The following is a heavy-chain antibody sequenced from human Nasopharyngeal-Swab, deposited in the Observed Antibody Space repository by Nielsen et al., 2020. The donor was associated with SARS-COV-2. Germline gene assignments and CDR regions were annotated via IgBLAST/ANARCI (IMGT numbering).Heavy chain of an antibody. V-gene: IGHV3-73*01. CDR1: GFVFSGSA. J-gene: IGHJ4*02. CDR2: IGDKDHNYAT. CDR3: TTDYYFDY. Sequence: GGSLRLSCAASGFVFSGSAMHWVRQASGQGLEWIGRIGDKDHNYATVYAASLKGRFTISRDDSKNTAFLQMDSLKTEDTALYYCTTDYYFDYWGQGTLVTVSS.